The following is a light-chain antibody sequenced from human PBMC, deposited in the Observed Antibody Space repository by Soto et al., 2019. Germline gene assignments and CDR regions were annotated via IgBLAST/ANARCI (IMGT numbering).Light chain of an antibody. Sequence: NFMLTQPHSVSESPGKTVTISCTGSSGSIASGYVQWCQQRPGSAPTTLIYEDNRRPAGVPDRFSGSIDSSSNSASLTISGLRPEDEADYYCQSSDGNNMVFGGGTKLTVL. CDR2: EDN. J-gene: IGLJ2*01. CDR3: QSSDGNNMV. CDR1: SGSIASGY. V-gene: IGLV6-57*02.